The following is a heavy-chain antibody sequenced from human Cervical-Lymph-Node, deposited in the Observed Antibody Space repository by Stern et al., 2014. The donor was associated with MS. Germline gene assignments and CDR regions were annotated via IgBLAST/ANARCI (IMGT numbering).Heavy chain of an antibody. CDR2: ISSRTSII. D-gene: IGHD3-9*01. V-gene: IGHV3-48*01. CDR1: GFTFSSYS. J-gene: IGHJ4*02. CDR3: GRDRGTTGYYVDN. Sequence: EVQLVQSGGGLVQPGGSLRLSCAASGFTFSSYSMIWVRQAPGKGMAWVSYISSRTSIIYNADSMKGRFTISRDNAKNSLYLQMNSLRAEDTAVYYCGRDRGTTGYYVDNWGQGTLVTVSS.